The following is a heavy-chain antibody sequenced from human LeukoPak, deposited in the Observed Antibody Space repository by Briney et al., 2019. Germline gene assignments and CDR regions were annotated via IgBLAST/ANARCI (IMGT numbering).Heavy chain of an antibody. CDR3: ARDLGIASTTDY. V-gene: IGHV4-30-4*08. CDR2: IYYSGST. CDR1: VGSNSRRDYY. Sequence: SETLSLTCTVSVGSNSRRDYYWRWIRQPPGKGLEWIGYIYYSGSTYYNPSLKSRVTISVGKSKNQFSLKLSTIITAEPTVYYCARDLGIASTTDYWGQGTLVTVSS. J-gene: IGHJ4*02. D-gene: IGHD6-13*01.